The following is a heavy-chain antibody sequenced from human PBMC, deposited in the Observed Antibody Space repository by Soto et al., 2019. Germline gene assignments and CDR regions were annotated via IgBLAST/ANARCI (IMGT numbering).Heavy chain of an antibody. CDR3: ARHGYNYGGGYFDY. V-gene: IGHV3-11*04. CDR2: SSSSGSTI. CDR1: GFTFSVYF. D-gene: IGHD5-18*01. Sequence: GGSLRLSCAASGFTFSVYFMSWIRQAPGKGLEWVAYSSSSGSTIYYADYVKGRFTISRDNSKNTLYLQMNSLRAEDTAVYYCARHGYNYGGGYFDYWGQGTLVTVSS. J-gene: IGHJ4*02.